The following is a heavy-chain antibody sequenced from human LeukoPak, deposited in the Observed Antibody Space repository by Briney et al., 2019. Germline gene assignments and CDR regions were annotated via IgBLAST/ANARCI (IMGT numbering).Heavy chain of an antibody. J-gene: IGHJ5*02. CDR3: ARSYYGSGSYYNWFDP. CDR1: GGSLSGSFSSYF. D-gene: IGHD3-10*01. Sequence: SETLSLTCVVSGGSLSGSFSSYFWTWTRQPPGKGLEWIGEINRRGNTNYNPSLKSRVTMSVDTSKNDLSLELTSLTAADTAVYYCARSYYGSGSYYNWFDPWGQGTLVTVSS. V-gene: IGHV4-34*01. CDR2: INRRGNT.